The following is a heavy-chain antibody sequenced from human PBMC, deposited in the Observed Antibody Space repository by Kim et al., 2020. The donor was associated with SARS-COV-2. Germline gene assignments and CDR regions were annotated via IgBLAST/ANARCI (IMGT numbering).Heavy chain of an antibody. J-gene: IGHJ6*02. D-gene: IGHD4-4*01. CDR3: AGSTTVAYFSYYYGLDV. Sequence: SETLSLTCTVSGGSVGGGDQYWSWVRQTPGKGLEWIGYIYYTGSTYYNPSLKSRVTISVDMSKNHFSLQLDSVTAADTAVYFCAGSTTVAYFSYYYGLDVWGQGTSVTVSS. V-gene: IGHV4-30-4*01. CDR1: GGSVGGGDQY. CDR2: IYYTGST.